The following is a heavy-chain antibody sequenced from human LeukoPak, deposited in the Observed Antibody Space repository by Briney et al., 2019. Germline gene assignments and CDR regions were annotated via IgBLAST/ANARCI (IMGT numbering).Heavy chain of an antibody. V-gene: IGHV1-69*13. Sequence: GASVKVSCKASGGTFISYAISWVRQAPGQGLEWMGGIIPIFGTANYAQKFQGRVTITADESTSTAYMELSSLRSEDTAVYYCARSSYGDYLFDYWGQGTLVTVSS. D-gene: IGHD4-17*01. CDR1: GGTFISYA. CDR3: ARSSYGDYLFDY. J-gene: IGHJ4*02. CDR2: IIPIFGTA.